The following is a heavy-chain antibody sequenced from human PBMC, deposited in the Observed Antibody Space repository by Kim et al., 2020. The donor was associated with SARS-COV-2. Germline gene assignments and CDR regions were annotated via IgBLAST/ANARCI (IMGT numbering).Heavy chain of an antibody. CDR3: TRDGRYFDWLPSKTDY. V-gene: IGHV3-49*03. J-gene: IGHJ4*02. CDR1: GFTFGDYA. Sequence: GGSLRLSCTASGFTFGDYAMSWFRQAPGKGLEWVGFIRSKAYGGTTEYAASVKGRFTISRDDSKSIAYLQMNSLKTEDTAVYYCTRDGRYFDWLPSKTDYWGQGTLVTVSS. CDR2: IRSKAYGGTT. D-gene: IGHD3-9*01.